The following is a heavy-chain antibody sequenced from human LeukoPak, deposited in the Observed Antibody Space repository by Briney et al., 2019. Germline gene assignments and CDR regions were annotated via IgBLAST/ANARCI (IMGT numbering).Heavy chain of an antibody. D-gene: IGHD3-22*01. Sequence: ASVKVSCKASGYTFTGYYIHWVRQAPGQGLEWMGRINPNNGGTNFAQKFQGRVTMTRDMSMSTAYMELSRLRSVDTAVYYCAGEDNSSGYRPFDIWGQGTMVTVPS. CDR2: INPNNGGT. CDR3: AGEDNSSGYRPFDI. CDR1: GYTFTGYY. V-gene: IGHV1-2*06. J-gene: IGHJ3*02.